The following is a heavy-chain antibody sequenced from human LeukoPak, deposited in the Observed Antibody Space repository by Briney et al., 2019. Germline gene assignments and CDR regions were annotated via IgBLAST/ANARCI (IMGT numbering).Heavy chain of an antibody. J-gene: IGHJ4*02. CDR1: GFSFTTHS. Sequence: PGGSLRLSCAASGFSFTTHSMNWVRQAPGKGLEWVSFISVTSSYISYADSVKGRFTISRDNSKNTLYLQMNSLRAEDTAVYYCANQPHIVVPTLLGWGQGTLVTVSS. CDR2: ISVTSSYI. V-gene: IGHV3-21*04. CDR3: ANQPHIVVPTLLG. D-gene: IGHD1-26*01.